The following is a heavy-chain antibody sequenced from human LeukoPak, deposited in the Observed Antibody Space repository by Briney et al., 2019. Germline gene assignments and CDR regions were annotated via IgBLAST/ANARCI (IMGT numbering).Heavy chain of an antibody. D-gene: IGHD6-6*01. CDR1: GFTFSNYG. Sequence: GGSLRLSCAASGFTFSNYGVNWVRQAPGKGLEWVSVVSGTGGRTYYADSVKGRFTISRDNSKNTLYLQMNSLRAEDTALYYCVKASSSSPQYNWFDAWGLGTLVTVSS. CDR2: VSGTGGRT. J-gene: IGHJ5*02. CDR3: VKASSSSPQYNWFDA. V-gene: IGHV3-23*01.